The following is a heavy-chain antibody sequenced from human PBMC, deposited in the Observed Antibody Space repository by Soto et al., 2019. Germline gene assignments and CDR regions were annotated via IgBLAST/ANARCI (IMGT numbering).Heavy chain of an antibody. CDR2: MNPNSGNT. V-gene: IGHV1-8*01. D-gene: IGHD3-3*01. CDR1: GYTFTSYD. Sequence: ASVKVSCKASGYTFTSYDINWVRQATGQGLEWMGWMNPNSGNTGYAQKFQGRVTMTRNTSISTAYMELSSLRSEDTAVYYCARGRAITNTIFGVVTSLYYYYYGMDVWGQGTTVTVSS. J-gene: IGHJ6*02. CDR3: ARGRAITNTIFGVVTSLYYYYYGMDV.